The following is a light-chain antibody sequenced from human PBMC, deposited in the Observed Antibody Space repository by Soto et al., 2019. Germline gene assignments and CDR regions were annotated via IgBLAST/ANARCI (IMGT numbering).Light chain of an antibody. CDR3: SSYASTSPVV. CDR1: SSDVVGYNY. Sequence: QAVVTQPASVSGSPGQSITISCTGTSSDVVGYNYVSWYQHHPGKAPKLMIYEVSNRPSRVSNRFSGSKSDNTASLTISGLQAEDEAHYYCSSYASTSPVVFGGGTQLTVL. J-gene: IGLJ2*01. V-gene: IGLV2-14*01. CDR2: EVS.